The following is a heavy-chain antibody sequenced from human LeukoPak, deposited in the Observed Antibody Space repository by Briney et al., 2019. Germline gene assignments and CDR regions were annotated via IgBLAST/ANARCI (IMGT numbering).Heavy chain of an antibody. CDR3: VGGSGYGVYVR. CDR1: GFTFSSYG. Sequence: GGSLRLSCSASGFTFSSYGLHWVRPAPGKGLEHVSAIGINGGTTCYAGSVKGRLTFSRDNAKNTLYFQMSSLRAEETVVYYGVGGSGYGVYVRWGQGSLVTVSS. D-gene: IGHD5/OR15-5a*01. CDR2: IGINGGTT. J-gene: IGHJ4*02. V-gene: IGHV3-64*05.